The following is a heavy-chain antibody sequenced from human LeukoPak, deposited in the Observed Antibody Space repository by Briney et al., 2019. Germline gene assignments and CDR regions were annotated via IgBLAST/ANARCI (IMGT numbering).Heavy chain of an antibody. CDR2: ITGDGGFT. J-gene: IGHJ4*02. Sequence: GGSLRLSCAASGFAFADYATHWVRQAPGKGLEWVSFITGDGGFTYYADSMKGRFTISRDNSKNSLYLQMNSLRTEDTALYYCAKAGCTTDTCYANYWGQGTLVTVSS. CDR3: AKAGCTTDTCYANY. CDR1: GFAFADYA. D-gene: IGHD2-2*01. V-gene: IGHV3-43*02.